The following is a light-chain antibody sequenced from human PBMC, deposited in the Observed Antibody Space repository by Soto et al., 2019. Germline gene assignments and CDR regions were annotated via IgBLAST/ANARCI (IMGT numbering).Light chain of an antibody. J-gene: IGLJ1*01. V-gene: IGLV2-14*01. CDR2: DVS. Sequence: QSVLTQPASVSGSPGQSITISCTGTSSDVGGYNYVSWYQQHQGKAPKLMIYDVSNRPSGVSNRFSGSKSGNTASLTISGLQAEDEADYYCSSYTSSSTLGVFGTGTKLTVL. CDR3: SSYTSSSTLGV. CDR1: SSDVGGYNY.